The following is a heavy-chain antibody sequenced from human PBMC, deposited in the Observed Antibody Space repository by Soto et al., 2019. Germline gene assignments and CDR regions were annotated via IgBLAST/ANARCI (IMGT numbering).Heavy chain of an antibody. Sequence: GETLKISCKGSGYSFTSYWIGWVRQMPGKGLEWMGIIYPGDSDTRYSPSFQGQVTISADKSISTTYLQWSSLKASDTAMYYCARTAAAGKYYYGVDVWGQGTTVTVSS. CDR3: ARTAAAGKYYYGVDV. J-gene: IGHJ6*02. V-gene: IGHV5-51*01. CDR2: IYPGDSDT. CDR1: GYSFTSYW. D-gene: IGHD6-13*01.